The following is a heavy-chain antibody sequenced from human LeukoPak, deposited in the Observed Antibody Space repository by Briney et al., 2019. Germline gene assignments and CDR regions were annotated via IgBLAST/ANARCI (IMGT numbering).Heavy chain of an antibody. CDR1: GYTFTGYY. V-gene: IGHV1-2*02. Sequence: ASVKVSCKASGYTFTGYYMHWIRQAPGQELEWVGWINPNSGGADYGQKFQGRVTMTRDTSISTAYMEVSRLRYDDTAIYYCARINYDAFDIWGQGTMVTVSS. D-gene: IGHD5-24*01. CDR3: ARINYDAFDI. J-gene: IGHJ3*02. CDR2: INPNSGGA.